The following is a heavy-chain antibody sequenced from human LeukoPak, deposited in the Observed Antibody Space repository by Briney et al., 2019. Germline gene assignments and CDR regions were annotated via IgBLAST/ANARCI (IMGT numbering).Heavy chain of an antibody. CDR1: GFIFSSYE. CDR3: ARDFYVDV. CDR2: ISSSGSTI. V-gene: IGHV3-48*03. J-gene: IGHJ6*03. Sequence: PGGSLRLSCAASGFIFSSYEMNWVRQAPGKGLEWVSYISSSGSTIYYADSVKGRFTISRDNAKNSLYLQMNSLRADDTAIYHCARDFYVDVWGKGTTVTVSS.